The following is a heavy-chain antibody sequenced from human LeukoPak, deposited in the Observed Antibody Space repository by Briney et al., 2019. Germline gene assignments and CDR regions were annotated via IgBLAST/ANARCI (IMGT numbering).Heavy chain of an antibody. CDR2: IYTSGST. Sequence: SETLSLTCTVSGGSISSYYWSWIQQPAGKGLEWIGRIYTSGSTNYNPSLKSRVTMSVDTSKNQFSLKLSSVTAADTAVYYCARDGKGSGGSHDWYYFDYWGQGTLVTVSS. CDR1: GGSISSYY. V-gene: IGHV4-4*07. CDR3: ARDGKGSGGSHDWYYFDY. J-gene: IGHJ4*02. D-gene: IGHD2-15*01.